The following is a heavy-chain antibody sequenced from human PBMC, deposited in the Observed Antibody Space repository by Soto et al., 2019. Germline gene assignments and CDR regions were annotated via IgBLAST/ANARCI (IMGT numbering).Heavy chain of an antibody. CDR3: ARTGTTNAFDI. D-gene: IGHD1-1*01. CDR1: GFTFSSYS. J-gene: IGHJ3*02. CDR2: ISSSSSYI. V-gene: IGHV3-21*01. Sequence: PGGSLRRSWAASGFTFSSYSMNWGRQAPGKGLEWVSSISSSSSYIYYADSVKGRFTISRDNAKNSLYLQMNSLRAEDTAVYYCARTGTTNAFDIWGQGTMVTVSS.